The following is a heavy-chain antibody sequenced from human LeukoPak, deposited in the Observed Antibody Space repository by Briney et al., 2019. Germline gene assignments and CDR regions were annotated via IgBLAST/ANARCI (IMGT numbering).Heavy chain of an antibody. CDR1: GGSISSYY. CDR3: ASSFGVVTLYYFDY. V-gene: IGHV4-59*12. D-gene: IGHD3-3*01. CDR2: IYYSGST. J-gene: IGHJ4*02. Sequence: PSETLSLTCTVSGGSISSYYWSWIRQPPGKGLEWIGYIYYSGSTYYNPSLKSRVTISVDRSKNQSSLKLSSVTAADTAVYYCASSFGVVTLYYFDYWGQGTLVTVSS.